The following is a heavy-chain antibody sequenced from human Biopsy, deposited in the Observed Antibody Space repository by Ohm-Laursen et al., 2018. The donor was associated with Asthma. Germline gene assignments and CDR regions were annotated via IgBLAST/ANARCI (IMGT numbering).Heavy chain of an antibody. CDR2: INPNSGGT. J-gene: IGHJ5*02. Sequence: GASVKVSCKASGYTFIGCHIHWMRQAPGQGLEWMRRINPNSGGTNYAQKFQGRVTMTRDTSISTAYMEVSRLRSDDTAVYYCARGQKSAGDRWFDPWGQGTLVTVSS. D-gene: IGHD6-13*01. CDR3: ARGQKSAGDRWFDP. V-gene: IGHV1-2*06. CDR1: GYTFIGCH.